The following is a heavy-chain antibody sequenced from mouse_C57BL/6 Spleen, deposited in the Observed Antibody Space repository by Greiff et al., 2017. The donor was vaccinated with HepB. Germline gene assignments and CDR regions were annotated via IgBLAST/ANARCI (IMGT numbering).Heavy chain of an antibody. V-gene: IGHV15-2*01. D-gene: IGHD1-1*01. J-gene: IGHJ1*03. CDR1: DSEVFPIAY. CDR2: ILPSIGRT. Sequence: VHLVEPGSELRSPGSSVKLSCKDFDSEVFPIAYLSWVRQKPGHGFEWIGGILPSIGRTIYGEKFEDKATVVADTLSNTADLELNSLTSEDSAIYYCERHNYYGSSYVYFDVWGTGTTVTVSS. CDR3: ERHNYYGSSYVYFDV.